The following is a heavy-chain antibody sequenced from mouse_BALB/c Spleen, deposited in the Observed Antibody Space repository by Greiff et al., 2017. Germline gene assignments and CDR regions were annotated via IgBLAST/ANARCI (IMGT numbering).Heavy chain of an antibody. Sequence: VQLQQPGAELVKPGASVKLSCKASGYTFTSYWMHWVKQRPGQGLEWIGEINPSNGRTNYNEKFKSKATLTVDKSSSTAYMQLSSLTSEDSAVYYCARDGYLDYWGQGTTLTVSS. V-gene: IGHV1S81*02. D-gene: IGHD2-3*01. CDR1: GYTFTSYW. CDR3: ARDGYLDY. CDR2: INPSNGRT. J-gene: IGHJ2*01.